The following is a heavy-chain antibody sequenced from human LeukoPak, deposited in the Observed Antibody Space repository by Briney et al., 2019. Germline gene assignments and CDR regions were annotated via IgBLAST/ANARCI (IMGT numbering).Heavy chain of an antibody. CDR1: GGSISSSDYY. CDR2: RYYSGNT. Sequence: PSETLSLTCTVSGGSISSSDYYWGWIRQPPGKGLEWIGNRYYSGNTYYNPSLKSRVTISVDTSKNQFSLKVSSVTAADTAVYYCARRVFGSGRHDYWGQGTVVTVSA. D-gene: IGHD3-10*01. CDR3: ARRVFGSGRHDY. J-gene: IGHJ4*02. V-gene: IGHV4-39*01.